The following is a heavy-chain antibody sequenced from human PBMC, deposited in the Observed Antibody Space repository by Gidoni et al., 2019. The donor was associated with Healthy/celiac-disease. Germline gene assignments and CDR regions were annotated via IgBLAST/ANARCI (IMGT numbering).Heavy chain of an antibody. CDR3: ARPPDGSGSP. Sequence: QLQLQESGPGLVKPSETLSLTRTVSGGSISSSSYYWGWIRQPPGKGLEWIGSIYYSGSTYYNPSLKSRVTISVDTSKNQFSLKLSSVTAADTAVYYCARPPDGSGSPWGQGTLVTVSS. CDR1: GGSISSSSYY. V-gene: IGHV4-39*01. CDR2: IYYSGST. D-gene: IGHD3-10*01. J-gene: IGHJ5*02.